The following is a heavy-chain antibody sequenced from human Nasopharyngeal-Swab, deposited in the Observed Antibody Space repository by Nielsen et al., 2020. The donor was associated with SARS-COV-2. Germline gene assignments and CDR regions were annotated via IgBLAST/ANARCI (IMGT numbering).Heavy chain of an antibody. J-gene: IGHJ4*02. Sequence: GESLKISCAASGIFVSGNYMNWVRQAPGMGLEWVSVVYSGGSTFYADSVKGRFTISRDNSKNTLYLQMNSLRAEDTAVYYCASSLTTHIDYLGQGTLVTVSS. CDR2: VYSGGST. CDR3: ASSLTTHIDY. D-gene: IGHD4-11*01. CDR1: GIFVSGNY. V-gene: IGHV3-53*05.